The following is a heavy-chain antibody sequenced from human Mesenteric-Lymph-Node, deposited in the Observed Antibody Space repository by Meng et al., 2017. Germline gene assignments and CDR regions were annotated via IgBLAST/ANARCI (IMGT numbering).Heavy chain of an antibody. V-gene: IGHV1-24*01. Sequence: GESLKISCKVSGYTLTELSMHWVRQAPGKGLEWMGGFDPEDGETIYAQKFQGRVTMTEDTSTDTAYMELSSLRSEDTAVYYCATSLGVLWFGEADYWGQGTLVTVSS. J-gene: IGHJ4*02. CDR2: FDPEDGET. CDR1: GYTLTELS. D-gene: IGHD3-10*01. CDR3: ATSLGVLWFGEADY.